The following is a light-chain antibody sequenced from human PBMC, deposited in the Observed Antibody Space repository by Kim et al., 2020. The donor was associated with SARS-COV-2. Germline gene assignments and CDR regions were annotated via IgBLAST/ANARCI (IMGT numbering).Light chain of an antibody. CDR1: SSNIGSNF. Sequence: QSVLTQPPSASGTPGQRVTISCSGSSSNIGSNFVYWYQQLPGTAPKLLIYINSQRPSGVPDRFSGSKSGTSASLAISGLQSEDEADYYCAAWDDSLSGRVFGGGTQLTVL. CDR3: AAWDDSLSGRV. CDR2: INS. V-gene: IGLV1-47*01. J-gene: IGLJ3*02.